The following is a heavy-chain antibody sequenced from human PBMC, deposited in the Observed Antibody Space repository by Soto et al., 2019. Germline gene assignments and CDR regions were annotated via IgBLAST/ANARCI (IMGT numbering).Heavy chain of an antibody. D-gene: IGHD3-22*01. CDR2: ISSSGSTI. CDR3: ARDRYYDSSGSSFDY. Sequence: GGSLRLSCAASGFTFSDYYMSWIRQAPGKGLEWVSYISSSGSTIYYADSVKGRFTISRDNAKNSLYLQMNSLRAEDTAVYYCARDRYYDSSGSSFDYWGQGTLVTVSS. CDR1: GFTFSDYY. J-gene: IGHJ4*02. V-gene: IGHV3-11*01.